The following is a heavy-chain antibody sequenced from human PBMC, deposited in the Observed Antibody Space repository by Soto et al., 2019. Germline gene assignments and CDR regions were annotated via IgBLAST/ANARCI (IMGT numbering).Heavy chain of an antibody. J-gene: IGHJ5*02. CDR2: ISAGGGNT. D-gene: IGHD2-2*01. CDR3: AKHSEYQLLSWLDP. Sequence: EVQLLESGGGLVQPGGSLRLSCAASGFSFSTYAMSWVRQAPGKGLEWVSVISAGGGNTYYADSVRGRFTISRDNSKNTVDLQISSLRAEDTALYYCAKHSEYQLLSWLDPWGLGTLVTVSS. V-gene: IGHV3-23*01. CDR1: GFSFSTYA.